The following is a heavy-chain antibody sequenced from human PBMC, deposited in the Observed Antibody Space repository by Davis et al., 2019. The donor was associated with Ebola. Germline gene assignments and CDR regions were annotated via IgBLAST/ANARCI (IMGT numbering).Heavy chain of an antibody. CDR1: GLIFRTSG. CDR2: IWSDGSQK. Sequence: LSLTCAASGLIFRTSGMHWVRQAPGKGLEWVAMIWSDGSQKYYADSVKGRFTIARDNSKNTLDLQMDSLRAEDTAVYFCGRDKGVTSIDSWGQGTLVTVSS. CDR3: GRDKGVTSIDS. D-gene: IGHD5-18*01. V-gene: IGHV3-33*01. J-gene: IGHJ4*02.